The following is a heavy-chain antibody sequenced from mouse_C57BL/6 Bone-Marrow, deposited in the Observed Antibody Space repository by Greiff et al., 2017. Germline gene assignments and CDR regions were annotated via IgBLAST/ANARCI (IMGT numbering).Heavy chain of an antibody. CDR2: IDPENGDT. V-gene: IGHV14-4*01. CDR1: GFNIKDDY. J-gene: IGHJ2*01. CDR3: TTNGGY. Sequence: VHVKQSGAELVRPGASVKLSCTASGFNIKDDYMHWVKQRPEQGLEWIGWIDPENGDTEYASKFKGKATITADPSSNTAYLQLSSLTSEDTAVYYCTTNGGYWGQGTTLTVSS.